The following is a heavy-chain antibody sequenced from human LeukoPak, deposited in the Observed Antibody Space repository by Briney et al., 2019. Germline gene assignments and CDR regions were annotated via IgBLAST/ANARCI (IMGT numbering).Heavy chain of an antibody. Sequence: GGSLRLSCAASGFTFSSYAMSWVRQAPGKGLQWVSAISGSGGSTYYADSVKGRFTISRDNSKNTLYLQLNSLRAEDTAVHYCAKGSYIAVAGYFDHWGQGTLVTVSS. CDR1: GFTFSSYA. CDR3: AKGSYIAVAGYFDH. J-gene: IGHJ4*02. CDR2: ISGSGGST. D-gene: IGHD6-19*01. V-gene: IGHV3-23*01.